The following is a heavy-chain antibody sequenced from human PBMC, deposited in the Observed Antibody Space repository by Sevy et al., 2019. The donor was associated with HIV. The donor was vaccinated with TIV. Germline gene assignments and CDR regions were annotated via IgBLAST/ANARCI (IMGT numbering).Heavy chain of an antibody. D-gene: IGHD2-15*01. CDR3: ARAYCRDGGCYSLAF. CDR1: GYTFTSYR. Sequence: ASVKVSCKVSGYTFTSYRITWVRQAPGQGLEWMGWISPHNGDTDYAQKFRGRVTMITGTSTTTAYMELRSLRSDDTAVYYCARAYCRDGGCYSLAFWGQGTLVTVSS. V-gene: IGHV1-18*01. CDR2: ISPHNGDT. J-gene: IGHJ4*02.